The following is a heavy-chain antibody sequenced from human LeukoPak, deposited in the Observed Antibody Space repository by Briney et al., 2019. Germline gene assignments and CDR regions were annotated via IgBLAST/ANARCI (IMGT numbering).Heavy chain of an antibody. Sequence: SETLSLTCTVSGGSISSYYWSWIRQPPGKGLEWIGYIYYSGSTNYNPSLKSRVTISVDTSKNQFSLKLSSVTAADTAVYYCARVSRIGRVLGIAAASQGYFDYWGQGTLVTVSS. CDR2: IYYSGST. V-gene: IGHV4-59*01. CDR1: GGSISSYY. D-gene: IGHD6-13*01. J-gene: IGHJ4*02. CDR3: ARVSRIGRVLGIAAASQGYFDY.